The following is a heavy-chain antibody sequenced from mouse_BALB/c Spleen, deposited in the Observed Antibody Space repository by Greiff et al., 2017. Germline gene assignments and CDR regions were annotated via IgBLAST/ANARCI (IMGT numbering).Heavy chain of an antibody. Sequence: EVQLVESGGGLVQPGGSRKLSCAASGFTFSSFGMHWVRQAPEKGLEWVAYISSGSSTIYYADTVKGQFTISRDNPKNTLFLQMTSLRSEDTAMYYCARSSGSVYFDYWGQGTTLTVSS. J-gene: IGHJ2*01. CDR1: GFTFSSFG. CDR3: ARSSGSVYFDY. V-gene: IGHV5-17*02. D-gene: IGHD1-3*01. CDR2: ISSGSSTI.